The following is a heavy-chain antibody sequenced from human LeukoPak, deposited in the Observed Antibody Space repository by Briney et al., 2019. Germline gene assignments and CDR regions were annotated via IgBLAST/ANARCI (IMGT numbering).Heavy chain of an antibody. CDR1: GGSISSYY. V-gene: IGHV4-59*01. D-gene: IGHD3-10*01. CDR3: ARDAGGSGRHYYYGMDV. CDR2: IYYSGST. Sequence: SETLSLTCTVSGGSISSYYWSWIRQPPGKGLEWIGYIYYSGSTNYNPSIKSRVTISVDTSKNQFSLKLSSVTAADTAVYYCARDAGGSGRHYYYGMDVWGQGTTVTVSS. J-gene: IGHJ6*02.